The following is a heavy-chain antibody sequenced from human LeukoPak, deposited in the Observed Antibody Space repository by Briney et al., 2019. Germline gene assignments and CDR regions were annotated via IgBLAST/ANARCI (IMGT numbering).Heavy chain of an antibody. Sequence: PGGSLRLSRQASRFTFDAFAMHWDRQAAGRGLEWVSFVSGDGGRTDYADSVKGRFTISRDNSKNSLYLQMNSLTAEDTAFYFCARDRMSRAPTYFHHWGQGTLVTVSA. CDR1: RFTFDAFA. V-gene: IGHV3-43*02. J-gene: IGHJ1*01. CDR3: ARDRMSRAPTYFHH. D-gene: IGHD2-2*01. CDR2: VSGDGGRT.